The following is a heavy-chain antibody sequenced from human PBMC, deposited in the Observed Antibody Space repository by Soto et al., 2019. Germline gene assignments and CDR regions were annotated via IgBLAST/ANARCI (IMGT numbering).Heavy chain of an antibody. CDR3: ARHVIAVAGTQLDY. CDR2: IYYSGST. Sequence: PSETLSLTCTVSGGSISSYYWSWIRQPPGKGLEWIGYIYYSGSTNHNPSLKSRVTISVDTSKNQFSLKLSSVTAADTAVYYCARHVIAVAGTQLDYWGQGTLVTVSS. V-gene: IGHV4-59*08. D-gene: IGHD6-19*01. CDR1: GGSISSYY. J-gene: IGHJ4*02.